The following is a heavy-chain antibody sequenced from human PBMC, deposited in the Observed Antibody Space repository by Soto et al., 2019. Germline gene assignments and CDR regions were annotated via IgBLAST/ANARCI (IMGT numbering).Heavy chain of an antibody. J-gene: IGHJ3*02. CDR3: VKLAGGPHGAAFDI. V-gene: IGHV3-30*03. D-gene: IGHD6-6*01. CDR1: GFTFSSYG. CDR2: ISYDGSNK. Sequence: QVQLVESGGGVVQPGRSLRLSCAASGFTFSSYGMHWVRQAPGKGLEWVAVISYDGSNKYYADSVKGRFTISRDNSKNTLYLQMNSLRAEDTAVYYCVKLAGGPHGAAFDIWGQGTMVTVSS.